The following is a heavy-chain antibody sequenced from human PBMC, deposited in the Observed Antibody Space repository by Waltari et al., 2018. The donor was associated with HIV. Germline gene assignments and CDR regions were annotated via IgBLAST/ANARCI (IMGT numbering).Heavy chain of an antibody. J-gene: IGHJ3*01. CDR2: IWPSDLDT. CDR1: GFTFTNYW. CDR3: ASPKGGWLFAFDV. D-gene: IGHD6-19*01. Sequence: QLVQSGGEVKQTGESLKISCKGSGFTFTNYWIAWVRQVPGKGLEWMGMIWPSDLDTKYSQSVQGHVTISADRSTSTADLQWSSLRASDTAMYYCASPKGGWLFAFDVWGQGTKVTVSS. V-gene: IGHV5-51*01.